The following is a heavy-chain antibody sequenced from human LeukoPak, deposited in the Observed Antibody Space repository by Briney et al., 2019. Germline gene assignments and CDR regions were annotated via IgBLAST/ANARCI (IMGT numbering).Heavy chain of an antibody. CDR3: ARRPRLWFGEKLTWFDP. D-gene: IGHD3-10*01. J-gene: IGHJ5*02. Sequence: PSETLSLTCAVYGGSFSGYYWSWIRQPPGKGLEWIGEINHSGSTNYNPSLKSRVTISVDTSKNQFSLKLSSVTAADTAVYYCARRPRLWFGEKLTWFDPWGQGTLVTVSS. V-gene: IGHV4-34*01. CDR1: GGSFSGYY. CDR2: INHSGST.